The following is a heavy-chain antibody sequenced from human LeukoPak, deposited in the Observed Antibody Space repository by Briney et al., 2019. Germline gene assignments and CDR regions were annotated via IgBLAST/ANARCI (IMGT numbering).Heavy chain of an antibody. J-gene: IGHJ6*02. V-gene: IGHV3-30*03. D-gene: IGHD2-15*01. CDR1: GFTFSTYG. CDR3: ARVRDCSGGSCLYYYYYGMDV. CDR2: ISYDRSNK. Sequence: PGRSLRLSCAASGFTFSTYGMHWVRQAPGKGLEWVAVISYDRSNKYYADSVKGRFTIFRDNSKNTLYLQMNSLRAEDTAVYYCARVRDCSGGSCLYYYYYGMDVWGQGTTVTVSS.